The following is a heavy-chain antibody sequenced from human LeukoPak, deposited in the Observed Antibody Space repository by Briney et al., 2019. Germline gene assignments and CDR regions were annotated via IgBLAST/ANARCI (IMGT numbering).Heavy chain of an antibody. CDR3: ATHPGGLQSGFDN. J-gene: IGHJ4*02. CDR1: GYSFTSYW. D-gene: IGHD5-24*01. Sequence: PGESLKISCKGSGYSFTSYWIGWVRQMPGKGLEYMGIIHPGDSDTRYSPSFQGQVTISADRSSSTAYIQWSRLKASDTAMYYCATHPGGLQSGFDNWGQGTLVTASS. V-gene: IGHV5-51*01. CDR2: IHPGDSDT.